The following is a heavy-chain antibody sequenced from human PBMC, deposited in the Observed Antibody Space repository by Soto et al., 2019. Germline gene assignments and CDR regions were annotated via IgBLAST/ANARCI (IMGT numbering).Heavy chain of an antibody. CDR3: ARVGGGLASLGYYGMDV. J-gene: IGHJ6*02. CDR1: GYTFIGYY. Sequence: GASVKVSCKASGYTFIGYYIHWVRQAPGQGLEWMGWINPNSGGTNYAQRFQGWVTMTRDRSISTAYMELSRLKSDDTAVYYCARVGGGLASLGYYGMDVWAKGPRSPSP. V-gene: IGHV1-2*04. CDR2: INPNSGGT. D-gene: IGHD3-10*01.